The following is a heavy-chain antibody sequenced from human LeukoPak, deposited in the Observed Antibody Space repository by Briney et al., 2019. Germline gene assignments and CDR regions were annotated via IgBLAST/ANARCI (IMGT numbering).Heavy chain of an antibody. Sequence: SETLSLTCTVSGGSISSYYWSWIRQPAGKGLEWIGRIYTSGSTNYNPSLKSRVTMSVDTSKNQFSLKLSSVTAADTAVYYCARDTVAATTYAFDIWGQGTMVTVSS. CDR1: GGSISSYY. D-gene: IGHD2-15*01. CDR2: IYTSGST. J-gene: IGHJ3*02. V-gene: IGHV4-4*07. CDR3: ARDTVAATTYAFDI.